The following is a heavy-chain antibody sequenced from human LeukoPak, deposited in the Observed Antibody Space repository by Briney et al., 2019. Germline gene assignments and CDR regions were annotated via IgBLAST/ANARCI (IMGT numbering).Heavy chain of an antibody. CDR1: GFTFTNYA. Sequence: PGGSLRLSCAASGFTFTNYAFHWVRQAPGKGLEWVALISGDGTQKEFEDSVKGRFTISRDNSKNTLYLQMNSLRPEDTAVFYCARDGYSAGAVYCPSRAHLDSWGQGAVVTVSS. CDR3: ARDGYSAGAVYCPSRAHLDS. D-gene: IGHD2-8*02. V-gene: IGHV3-30*01. J-gene: IGHJ4*02. CDR2: ISGDGTQK.